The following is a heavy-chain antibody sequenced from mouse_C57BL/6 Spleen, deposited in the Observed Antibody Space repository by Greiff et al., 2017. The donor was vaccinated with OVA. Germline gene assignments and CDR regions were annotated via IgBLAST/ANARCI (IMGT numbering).Heavy chain of an antibody. CDR1: GYAFSSYW. CDR2: IYPGDGDT. J-gene: IGHJ2*01. CDR3: AREGPYGSSFFDY. D-gene: IGHD1-1*01. Sequence: VQLQQSGAELVKPGASVKISCKASGYAFSSYWMNWVKQRPGKGLEWIGQIYPGDGDTNYNGKFKGKATLTADKSSSTAYMQLSSLTSEDSAVYFCAREGPYGSSFFDYWGQGTTLTVSS. V-gene: IGHV1-80*01.